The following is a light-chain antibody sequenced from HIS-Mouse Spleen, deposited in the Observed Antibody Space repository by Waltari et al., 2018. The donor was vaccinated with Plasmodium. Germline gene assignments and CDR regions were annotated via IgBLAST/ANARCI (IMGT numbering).Light chain of an antibody. J-gene: IGLJ2*01. V-gene: IGLV1-51*01. CDR3: GTWDSSLSAGVV. Sequence: QSVLTQPPSVSAAPGQKVTISCSGSSSNIGNNYVSWYQQLPGTAPKLLIYDMKKRPPGIPDRFSGSKSGTSATLGITGLQTGDEADYYCGTWDSSLSAGVVFGGGTKLTVL. CDR2: DMK. CDR1: SSNIGNNY.